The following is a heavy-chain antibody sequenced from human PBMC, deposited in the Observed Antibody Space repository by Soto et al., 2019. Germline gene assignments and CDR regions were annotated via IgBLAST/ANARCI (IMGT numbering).Heavy chain of an antibody. Sequence: QVQLQESGPGLVKPSQTLSLTCTVSGGSISSGDYYWSWIRQPPGKGLEWIGYIYYSGSTYYNPSLTSRVTISVDTSKNQFSLKLSSVTAADTAVYYCARGKSYYDFWSGYAARYNWFDPWGQGTLVTVSS. CDR1: GGSISSGDYY. D-gene: IGHD3-3*01. CDR2: IYYSGST. J-gene: IGHJ5*02. V-gene: IGHV4-30-4*01. CDR3: ARGKSYYDFWSGYAARYNWFDP.